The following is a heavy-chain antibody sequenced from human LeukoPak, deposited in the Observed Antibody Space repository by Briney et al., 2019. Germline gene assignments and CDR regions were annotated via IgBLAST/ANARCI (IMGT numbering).Heavy chain of an antibody. CDR1: GGSINSHY. Sequence: SETLSLTCAVSGGSINSHYWGWIRQPPGKGLQWIGDIYYTGKINYNPSLKSRVTITLDTSKDHLSLNLTSVLATDTAIYYCVRRDTGWNYFDYWGQGILVTVSS. D-gene: IGHD6-19*01. CDR2: IYYTGKI. V-gene: IGHV4-59*08. J-gene: IGHJ4*02. CDR3: VRRDTGWNYFDY.